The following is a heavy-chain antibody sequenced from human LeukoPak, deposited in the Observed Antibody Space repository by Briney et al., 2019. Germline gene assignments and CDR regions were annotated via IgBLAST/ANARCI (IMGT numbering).Heavy chain of an antibody. V-gene: IGHV3-11*01. Sequence: GGSLRLSCAASGFTFNDYYMSWIRQAPGKGLGWVSYISSSGSSIYYADSVKGRFTISRDNAKNSLYLQMNSLRAEDTAVYYCARSRITMMWGDYWGQGTLVTVSS. J-gene: IGHJ4*02. D-gene: IGHD3-22*01. CDR3: ARSRITMMWGDY. CDR2: ISSSGSSI. CDR1: GFTFNDYY.